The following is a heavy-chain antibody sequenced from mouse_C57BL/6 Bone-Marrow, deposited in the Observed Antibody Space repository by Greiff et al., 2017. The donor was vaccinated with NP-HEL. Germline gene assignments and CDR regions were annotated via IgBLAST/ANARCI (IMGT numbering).Heavy chain of an antibody. CDR2: ISDGGSYT. J-gene: IGHJ2*01. CDR1: GFTFSSYA. V-gene: IGHV5-4*01. Sequence: EVQGVESGGGLVKPGGSLKLSCAASGFTFSSYAMSWVRQTPEKRLEWVATISDGGSYTYYPDNVKGRFTISRDNAKNNLYLQMSHLKSEDTAMYYSARAVYYGNYVDYWGQGTTLTVSS. CDR3: ARAVYYGNYVDY. D-gene: IGHD2-1*01.